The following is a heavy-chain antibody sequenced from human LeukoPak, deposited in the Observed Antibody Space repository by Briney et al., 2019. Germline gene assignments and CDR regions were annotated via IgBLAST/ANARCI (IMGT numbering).Heavy chain of an antibody. CDR2: ISSSSSTV. Sequence: GGSLRLSCAASGFTFSSYGMTWVRQAPGKGLEWVSYISSSSSTVYYADSVKGRFTISRDNAKNSLYLQLNSLRAEDTAVYYCAELGITMIGGVWGKGTTVTISS. CDR3: AELGITMIGGV. V-gene: IGHV3-48*01. D-gene: IGHD3-10*02. CDR1: GFTFSSYG. J-gene: IGHJ6*04.